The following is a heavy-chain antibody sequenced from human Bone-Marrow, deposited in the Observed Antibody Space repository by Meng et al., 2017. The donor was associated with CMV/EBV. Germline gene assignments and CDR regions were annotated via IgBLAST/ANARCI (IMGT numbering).Heavy chain of an antibody. D-gene: IGHD1-26*01. CDR1: GFTFSSYW. J-gene: IGHJ3*02. CDR2: INSDGSST. V-gene: IGHV3-74*01. Sequence: GGSLRLSCAASGFTFSSYWMHWVRQAPGKGLVWVSRINSDGSSTSYADSVKGRFTISRDNAKNTLYLQMNSLRAEDTAVYYCAIVGATDLLHAFDIWGQGTMVTVSS. CDR3: AIVGATDLLHAFDI.